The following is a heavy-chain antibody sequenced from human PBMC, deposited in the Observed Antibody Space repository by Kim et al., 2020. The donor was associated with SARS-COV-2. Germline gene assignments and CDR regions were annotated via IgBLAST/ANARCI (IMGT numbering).Heavy chain of an antibody. CDR2: ISGSGGST. CDR3: AKDHGGYYYGSGSYSRGVGY. Sequence: GGSLRLSCAASGFTFSSYAMSWVRQAPGKGLEWVSAISGSGGSTYYADSVKGRFTISRDNSKNTLYLQMNSLRAEDTAVYYCAKDHGGYYYGSGSYSRGVGYWGQGTLVTVSS. CDR1: GFTFSSYA. D-gene: IGHD3-10*01. V-gene: IGHV3-23*01. J-gene: IGHJ4*02.